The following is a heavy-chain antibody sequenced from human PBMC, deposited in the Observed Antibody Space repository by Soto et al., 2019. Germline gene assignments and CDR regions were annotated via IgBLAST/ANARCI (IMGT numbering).Heavy chain of an antibody. CDR1: GLTFSNAW. Sequence: KAGWSLRLSCAASGLTFSNAWISWVRQAPGKGLEWVGRIKSKTGGGTTDYAAPVKGRFTISRDDSKNTLYLQMNSLKTEDTAVYYRTTALYLPPLGQRTLVAVSS. CDR2: IKSKTGGGTT. CDR3: TTALYLPP. D-gene: IGHD3-16*01. J-gene: IGHJ5*02. V-gene: IGHV3-15*01.